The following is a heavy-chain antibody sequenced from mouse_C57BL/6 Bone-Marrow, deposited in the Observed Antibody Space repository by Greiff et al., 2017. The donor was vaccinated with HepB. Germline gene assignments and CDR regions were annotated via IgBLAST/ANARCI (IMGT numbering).Heavy chain of an antibody. V-gene: IGHV5-4*01. CDR3: ARERSSWFAY. J-gene: IGHJ3*01. Sequence: DVHLVESGGGLVKPGGSLKLSCAASGFTFSSYAMSWVRQTPEKRLEWVATISDGGSYTYYPDNVKGRFTISRDNAKNNLYLQMSHLKSEDTAMYYCARERSSWFAYWGQGTLVTVSA. CDR2: ISDGGSYT. CDR1: GFTFSSYA.